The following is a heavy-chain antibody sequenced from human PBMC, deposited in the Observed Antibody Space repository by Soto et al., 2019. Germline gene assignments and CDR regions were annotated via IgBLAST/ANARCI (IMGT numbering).Heavy chain of an antibody. Sequence: PSETLSLLCTVSGGYISSCYCGWIRQPPGKGLEWIGYIYYSGSTNYNPSLKSRVTISVATSKNQFSLKLSSVTAADTAVYYCAREYGGNCFDYWGQGTLVTVSS. CDR3: AREYGGNCFDY. CDR1: GGYISSCY. V-gene: IGHV4-59*01. CDR2: IYYSGST. D-gene: IGHD2-15*01. J-gene: IGHJ4*02.